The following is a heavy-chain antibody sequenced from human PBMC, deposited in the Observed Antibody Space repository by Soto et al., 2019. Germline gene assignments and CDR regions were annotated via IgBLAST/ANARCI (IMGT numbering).Heavy chain of an antibody. CDR1: GYTFTGYY. J-gene: IGHJ5*02. D-gene: IGHD4-17*01. Sequence: ASVKVSCKASGYTFTGYYMHWVRQAPGQGLEWMGWINPNSGGTNYAQKFQGRVTMTRDTSISTAYMELSRLRSDDTAVYYCAGNLIYGDIGFDPWGQGTLVTVSS. V-gene: IGHV1-2*02. CDR2: INPNSGGT. CDR3: AGNLIYGDIGFDP.